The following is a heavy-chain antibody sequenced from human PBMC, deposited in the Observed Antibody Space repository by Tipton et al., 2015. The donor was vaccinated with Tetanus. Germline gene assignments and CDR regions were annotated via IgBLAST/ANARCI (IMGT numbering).Heavy chain of an antibody. D-gene: IGHD2-15*01. CDR3: AKDKCGGSCYIVYWYFDL. V-gene: IGHV3-23*01. CDR2: ISASGGGT. CDR1: GFTFSTYW. Sequence: SLRLSCAAPGFTFSTYWMHWVRQAPGKGLEWVSGISASGGGTYYADSVKGRFTISRDNSKNTLYLQMNSLRAEDTAVYYCAKDKCGGSCYIVYWYFDLWGRGTLVPVSS. J-gene: IGHJ2*01.